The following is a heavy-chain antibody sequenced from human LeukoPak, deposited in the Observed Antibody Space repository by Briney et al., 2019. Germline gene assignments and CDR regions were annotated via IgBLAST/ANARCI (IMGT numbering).Heavy chain of an antibody. D-gene: IGHD3-22*01. CDR1: AFTFSSYG. V-gene: IGHV3-23*01. CDR2: ISGDGRDI. Sequence: GGTLRLSCAASAFTFSSYGMSWVRQAPGKGLEWVSAISGDGRDIFYADAVKGRFTISRDNSKNTLYLQMNSLRAEDTAVYYCANAAPYYDSTVDAFDIWGQGTMVTVSS. J-gene: IGHJ3*02. CDR3: ANAAPYYDSTVDAFDI.